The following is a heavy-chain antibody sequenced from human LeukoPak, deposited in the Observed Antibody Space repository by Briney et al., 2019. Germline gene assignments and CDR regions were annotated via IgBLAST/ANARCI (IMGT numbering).Heavy chain of an antibody. Sequence: SETLSLTCTVSGGSISSGGCYWSWIRQHPGKGLEWIGYIYYSGSTYYNPSLKSRVTISVDTSKNQFSLKLSSVTAADTAVYYCARGRYYDSSGYYYYFDYWGQGTLVTVSS. CDR2: IYYSGST. CDR3: ARGRYYDSSGYYYYFDY. J-gene: IGHJ4*02. CDR1: GGSISSGGCY. D-gene: IGHD3-22*01. V-gene: IGHV4-31*03.